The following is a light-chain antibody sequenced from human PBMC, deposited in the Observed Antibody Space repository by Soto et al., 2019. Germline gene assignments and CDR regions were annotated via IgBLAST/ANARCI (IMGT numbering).Light chain of an antibody. CDR1: SSDVGGYNY. Sequence: QSALTQPRSVSGSPGQSVTISCTGTSSDVGGYNYVSWYQQHPGKAPKLMIYDVSKRPSGVPDRFSGSKSGNTASLTISGLQAEEEADYYCCSYAGSDVFGTGTKVTVL. CDR2: DVS. CDR3: CSYAGSDV. V-gene: IGLV2-11*01. J-gene: IGLJ1*01.